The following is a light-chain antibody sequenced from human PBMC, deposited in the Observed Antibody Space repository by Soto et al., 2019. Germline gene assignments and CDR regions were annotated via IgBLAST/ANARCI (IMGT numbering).Light chain of an antibody. CDR3: QQYNGYSRT. Sequence: DIQMTQSPSTLSASVGDRVTITCRASQSISSWLAWYQQKPGKAPELLIFDASNLERGVPSRFSGSGSGTEFTLTISSMQPDDFATFYCQQYNGYSRTFGQGTKVDIK. V-gene: IGKV1-5*01. CDR2: DAS. J-gene: IGKJ1*01. CDR1: QSISSW.